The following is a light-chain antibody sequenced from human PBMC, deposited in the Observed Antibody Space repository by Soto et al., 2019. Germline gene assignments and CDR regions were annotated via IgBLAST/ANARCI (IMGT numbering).Light chain of an antibody. CDR1: QSIDTY. J-gene: IGKJ1*01. Sequence: EIVMTQSPATLSLSPGERAIVSCRASQSIDTYLAWYQQKPGQSPRLLMYDASTRATGIPARFSGSGSGTDFTITTSSLEPEDFEVYYCQQRSNWPKTFGQGTTV. V-gene: IGKV3-11*01. CDR2: DAS. CDR3: QQRSNWPKT.